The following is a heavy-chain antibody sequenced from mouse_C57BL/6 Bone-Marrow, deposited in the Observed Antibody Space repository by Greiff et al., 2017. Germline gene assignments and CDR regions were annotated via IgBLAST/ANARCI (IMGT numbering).Heavy chain of an antibody. D-gene: IGHD2-2*01. CDR2: ISYDGSN. Sequence: EVKLQESGPGLVKPSHSLSLTCSVTGYSITCGYYWNWFRQFPGNKLEWMGYISYDGSNNYNPSLKNRISITRYTSKNQFFLKLNSVTTEDTAPDYCARGDGYDDLSYDYWGQGTTLTVSS. CDR1: GYSITCGYY. V-gene: IGHV3-6*01. CDR3: ARGDGYDDLSYDY. J-gene: IGHJ2*01.